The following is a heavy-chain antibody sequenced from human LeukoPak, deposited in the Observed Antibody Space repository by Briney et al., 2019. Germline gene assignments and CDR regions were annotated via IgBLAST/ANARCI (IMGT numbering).Heavy chain of an antibody. CDR3: ARGGLTGENWFDP. CDR2: IIPIFGTA. CDR1: GGTFISYA. J-gene: IGHJ5*02. D-gene: IGHD1-26*01. Sequence: ASVKVSCKASGGTFISYAISWVRQAPGQGLEWMGGIIPIFGTANYAQKFQGRVTITADESTSTAYMELSSLRSEDTAVYYCARGGLTGENWFDPWGQGTLVTVSS. V-gene: IGHV1-69*13.